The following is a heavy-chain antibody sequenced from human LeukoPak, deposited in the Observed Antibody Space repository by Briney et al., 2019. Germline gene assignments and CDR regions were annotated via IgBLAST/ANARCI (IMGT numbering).Heavy chain of an antibody. J-gene: IGHJ4*02. Sequence: SETLSLTCIVSSGPIHTYNWMWFRQPAGKGLEWVGRSNVFGVDSYNPSLMRRASISVDKSNNQFSLTLTSVTAADTAVYYCARDREHSYGSDFDHWGQGILVTVS. D-gene: IGHD5-18*01. CDR2: SNVFGVD. CDR3: ARDREHSYGSDFDH. CDR1: SGPIHTYN. V-gene: IGHV4-4*07.